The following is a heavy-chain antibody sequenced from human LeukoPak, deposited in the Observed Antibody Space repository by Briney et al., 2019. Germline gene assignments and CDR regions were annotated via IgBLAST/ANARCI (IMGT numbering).Heavy chain of an antibody. Sequence: VASVKVSCKAPGYTFTGYYMHWVRQAPGQGLEWMGWINPNSGGTNYAQKFQGRVTMTRDTSISTAYMELSRLRSDDTAVYYCAREHCSGGSCYSLAFDIWGQGTMVTVSS. CDR1: GYTFTGYY. D-gene: IGHD2-15*01. CDR2: INPNSGGT. V-gene: IGHV1-2*02. J-gene: IGHJ3*02. CDR3: AREHCSGGSCYSLAFDI.